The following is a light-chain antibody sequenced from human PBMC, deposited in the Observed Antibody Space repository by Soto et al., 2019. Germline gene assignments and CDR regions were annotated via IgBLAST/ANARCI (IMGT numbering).Light chain of an antibody. Sequence: SALTQPPSASGSPGQSVTISCTGTSSDIGGYNYFSCYQHDPGKAPELMIYEVNKRPSGVPDRFSGSKSGNTASLTVSRLQAEDEAAYYCSSYAGSNNFVFGTGTKVTVL. V-gene: IGLV2-8*01. J-gene: IGLJ1*01. CDR1: SSDIGGYNY. CDR2: EVN. CDR3: SSYAGSNNFV.